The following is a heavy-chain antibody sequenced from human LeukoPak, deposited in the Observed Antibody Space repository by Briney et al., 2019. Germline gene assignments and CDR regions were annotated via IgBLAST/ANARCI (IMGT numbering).Heavy chain of an antibody. CDR3: ARERYYYDSSGPYVSY. CDR1: GFTFSSYG. J-gene: IGHJ4*02. Sequence: GGSLRLSCAASGFTFSSYGMHWVRQAPGKGLEWVANIKQDGSEKYYVDSVKGRFTISRDNAKNSLYLQMNSLRAEDTAVYYCARERYYYDSSGPYVSYWGQGTLVTVSS. V-gene: IGHV3-7*01. D-gene: IGHD3-22*01. CDR2: IKQDGSEK.